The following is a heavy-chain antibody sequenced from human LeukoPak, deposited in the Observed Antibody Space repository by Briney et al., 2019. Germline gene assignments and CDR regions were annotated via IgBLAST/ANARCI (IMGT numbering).Heavy chain of an antibody. CDR3: PKNGDRRAYCSGGTCYPSHYYYMDV. J-gene: IGHJ6*03. CDR1: VCTFRNYG. D-gene: IGHD2-15*01. CDR2: ITGSGGST. Sequence: GWALSLSCASSVCTFRNYGLRWVRQAPGKGREWVSGITGSGGSTYYADCVQGRFTISRDNSMNTLYLSMNGLNEGDRAVYYCPKNGDRRAYCSGGTCYPSHYYYMDVWGKGTTVTISS. V-gene: IGHV3-23*01.